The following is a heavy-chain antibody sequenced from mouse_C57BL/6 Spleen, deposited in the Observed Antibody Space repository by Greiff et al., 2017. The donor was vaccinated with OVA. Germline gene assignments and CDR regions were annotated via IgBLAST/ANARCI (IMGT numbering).Heavy chain of an antibody. D-gene: IGHD2-1*01. J-gene: IGHJ1*03. V-gene: IGHV1-26*01. Sequence: EVQLQQSGPELVKPGASVKMSCKASGYTFTDYYMNWVKQSHGKSLEWIGDINPNNGGTSYNQKFKGKATLTVDKSSSTAYMALRSLPSESSAVYYVARSRGNYPYWYFDVWGTGTTVTVSS. CDR1: GYTFTDYY. CDR3: ARSRGNYPYWYFDV. CDR2: INPNNGGT.